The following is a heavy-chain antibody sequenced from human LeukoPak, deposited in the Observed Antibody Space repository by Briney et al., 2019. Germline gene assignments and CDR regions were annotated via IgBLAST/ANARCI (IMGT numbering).Heavy chain of an antibody. V-gene: IGHV4-34*01. CDR2: VSHTGST. D-gene: IGHD5-12*01. J-gene: IGHJ5*02. CDR1: GGSFSGYY. Sequence: SETLSLTCAVYGGSFSGYYWSWIRQPPGKGLEWIGRVSHTGSTDCNPSLRSRVIVSVDTSKDQFSLKLSSVTAADTAVYYCARVDGWAYSGYDAFAFLRAPWGQGTLVTVSS. CDR3: ARVDGWAYSGYDAFAFLRAP.